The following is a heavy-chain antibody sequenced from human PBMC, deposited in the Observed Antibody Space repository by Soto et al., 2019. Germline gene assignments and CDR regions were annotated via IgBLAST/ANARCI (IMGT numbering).Heavy chain of an antibody. V-gene: IGHV1-18*01. CDR2: ISAYNGNT. CDR1: GYTFTSYG. J-gene: IGHJ4*02. CDR3: ARDQNIRFLGFGASSFGY. Sequence: QVQLVQSGAEVKKPGATVKVSCKASGYTFTSYGISWVRQAPGQGLEWMGWISAYNGNTNYAQKLQGRVTMTTDTSRNTAYMELRSLRSDDTAVYYCARDQNIRFLGFGASSFGYWGQGTLVTVSS. D-gene: IGHD3-10*01.